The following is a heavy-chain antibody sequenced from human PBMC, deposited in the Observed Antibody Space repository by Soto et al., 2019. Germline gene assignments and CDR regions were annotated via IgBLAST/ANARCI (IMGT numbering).Heavy chain of an antibody. D-gene: IGHD3-16*02. CDR2: IYYSGST. V-gene: IGHV4-59*01. CDR1: GGSISSYY. Sequence: LSLTWTVSGGSISSYYWSWIRQPPGKGLEWIGYIYYSGSTNYNPSLKRRVSISVDTSKNQFSLRLTPMTAADTAVYYCARTEYRNKFVIYYYGMDVWGQGTTVTVSS. J-gene: IGHJ6*02. CDR3: ARTEYRNKFVIYYYGMDV.